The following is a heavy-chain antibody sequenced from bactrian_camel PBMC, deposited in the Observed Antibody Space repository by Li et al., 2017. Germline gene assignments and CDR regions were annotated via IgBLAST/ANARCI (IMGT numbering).Heavy chain of an antibody. CDR3: TRSYFGASHNTFAF. V-gene: IGHV3S40*01. D-gene: IGHD1*01. J-gene: IGHJ4*01. Sequence: DVQLVESGGGSVQAGESLRLSCAASGYTYNRNCMAWFRQAPGKEREGVARIYTGSGNTYYADSVEGRFTISQDNDRNTMYLQMNSLKPEDTAVYYCTRSYFGASHNTFAFWGQGTQVTVS. CDR1: GYTYNRNC. CDR2: IYTGSGNT.